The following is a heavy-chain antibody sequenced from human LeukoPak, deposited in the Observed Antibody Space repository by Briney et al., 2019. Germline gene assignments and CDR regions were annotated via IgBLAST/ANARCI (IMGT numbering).Heavy chain of an antibody. Sequence: PGGSLRLSCAASGFTVSTNYMSWVRQAPGKGLEWVSAISGSGGSTYYADSVKGRFTISRDNSKNTLYLQMNSLRAEDTAVYYCAKTPRGYSGYDFYDYWGQGTLVTVSS. V-gene: IGHV3-23*01. D-gene: IGHD5-12*01. CDR3: AKTPRGYSGYDFYDY. CDR1: GFTVSTNY. J-gene: IGHJ4*02. CDR2: ISGSGGST.